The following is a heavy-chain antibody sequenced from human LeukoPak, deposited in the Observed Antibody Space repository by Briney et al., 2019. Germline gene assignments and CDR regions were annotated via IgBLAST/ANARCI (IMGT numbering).Heavy chain of an antibody. CDR1: GGSFSGYY. D-gene: IGHD5-24*01. CDR2: INHSGST. J-gene: IGHJ3*02. V-gene: IGHV4-34*01. Sequence: PSETLSLTCAVYGGSFSGYYWSWIRQPPGKGLEWIGEINHSGSTNYNPSLKSRVTISVDTSKNQFSLKLSSVTAADTAVYYCARDGSLRDAFDTWGQGTMVTVSS. CDR3: ARDGSLRDAFDT.